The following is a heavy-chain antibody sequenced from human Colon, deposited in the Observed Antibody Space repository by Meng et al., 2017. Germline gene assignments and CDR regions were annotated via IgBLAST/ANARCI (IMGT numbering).Heavy chain of an antibody. CDR2: ISGGAETT. Sequence: GESLKISCAGSGFTFNTYAMSWVRQAPGKGLEWVSGISGGAETTYYADSAKGRFTISRDNSKNTLNLQMNSLRAEDTAVYYCAKGSYTSSFEAWHWGQGTLVTVSS. CDR1: GFTFNTYA. V-gene: IGHV3-23*01. CDR3: AKGSYTSSFEAWH. D-gene: IGHD3-3*01. J-gene: IGHJ4*02.